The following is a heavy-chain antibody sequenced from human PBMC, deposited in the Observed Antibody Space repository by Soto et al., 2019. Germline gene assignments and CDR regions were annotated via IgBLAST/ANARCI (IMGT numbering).Heavy chain of an antibody. V-gene: IGHV4-4*02. D-gene: IGHD6-13*01. Sequence: ARAVSGGCIGRTNWSYSVRQSQGKGLEWIGEIYHSGSTNYNPSLKSRVTISVDKSKNQFSLKLSSVTAADTAVYYCARVPATDTAPAVPRKGQQLVDYWGQGTLVTVS. CDR1: GGCIGRTNW. J-gene: IGHJ4*02. CDR3: ARVPATDTAPAVPRKGQQLVDY. CDR2: IYHSGST.